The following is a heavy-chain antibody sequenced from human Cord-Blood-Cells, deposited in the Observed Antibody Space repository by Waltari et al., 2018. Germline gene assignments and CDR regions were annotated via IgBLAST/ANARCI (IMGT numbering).Heavy chain of an antibody. V-gene: IGHV1-2*04. Sequence: YTFTGYYMHWVRQAPGQGLEWMGWINPNSGGTNYAQKFQGWVTMTRDTSISTAYMELSRLRSDDTAVYYCARDVGGGTLDYWGQGTLVTVSS. J-gene: IGHJ4*02. CDR3: ARDVGGGTLDY. CDR1: YTFTGYY. D-gene: IGHD3-16*01. CDR2: INPNSGGT.